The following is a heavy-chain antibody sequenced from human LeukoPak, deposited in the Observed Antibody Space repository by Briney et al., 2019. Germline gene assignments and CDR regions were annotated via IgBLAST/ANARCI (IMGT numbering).Heavy chain of an antibody. CDR1: GGSISSYY. CDR3: ARGEAAVGILYYFDY. J-gene: IGHJ4*02. V-gene: IGHV4-59*01. Sequence: PSETLSLTCTVSGGSISSYYWSWIRQPPGKGLGWIGYVYYSGSTNYNPSLKSRVTISLDTSKNQFSLKLSSVPTADTAVYYCARGEAAVGILYYFDYWGQGTLVTVSS. D-gene: IGHD6-13*01. CDR2: VYYSGST.